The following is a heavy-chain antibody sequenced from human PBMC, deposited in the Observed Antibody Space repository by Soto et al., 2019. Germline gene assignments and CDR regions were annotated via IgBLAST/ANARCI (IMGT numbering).Heavy chain of an antibody. V-gene: IGHV3-7*01. CDR1: GFTFSSDW. CDR2: IKQDGSEK. CDR3: ARERDSRLSPYYYYYYMDV. Sequence: GGSLRLSCAASGFTFSSDWMSWVRQAPGKGLEWVANIKQDGSEKYYVDSVKGRFTISRDNAKNSLYLQMNSLRAEDTAVYYCARERDSRLSPYYYYYYMDVWGKGTTVTVSS. J-gene: IGHJ6*03. D-gene: IGHD2-15*01.